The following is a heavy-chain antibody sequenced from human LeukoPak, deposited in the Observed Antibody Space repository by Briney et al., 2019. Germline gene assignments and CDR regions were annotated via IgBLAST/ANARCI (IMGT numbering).Heavy chain of an antibody. CDR2: IYYSGST. D-gene: IGHD3-22*01. J-gene: IGHJ4*02. V-gene: IGHV4-39*07. Sequence: SETLSLTCTVSGGSMRSSSYCWDWIRQPPGKGLEWIVSIYYSGSTYYNPSLKSRVTISVDTSKNQFSLKLSSVTAADTAVYYCARDRYYYDSSGYYYFDYWGQGTLVTVSS. CDR1: GGSMRSSSYC. CDR3: ARDRYYYDSSGYYYFDY.